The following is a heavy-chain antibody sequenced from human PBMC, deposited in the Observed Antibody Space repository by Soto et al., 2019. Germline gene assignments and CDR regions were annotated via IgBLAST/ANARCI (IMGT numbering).Heavy chain of an antibody. Sequence: EQLVESGGGLVQPGGSLRLSCAASGFTFSTYWMHWVRQAPGKGLVWVSRVNRDGSTTTYADSVNGRFTVSRDNAKNTLYLQMNSLRAEDTAVYYCARSLSTSPDYWGQGTLVTVSS. CDR1: GFTFSTYW. D-gene: IGHD2-2*01. V-gene: IGHV3-74*01. J-gene: IGHJ4*02. CDR2: VNRDGSTT. CDR3: ARSLSTSPDY.